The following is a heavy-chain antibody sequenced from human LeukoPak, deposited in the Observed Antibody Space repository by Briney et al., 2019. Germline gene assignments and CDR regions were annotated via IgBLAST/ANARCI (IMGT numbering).Heavy chain of an antibody. V-gene: IGHV3-11*04. CDR1: GFTFSDYY. D-gene: IGHD3-9*01. CDR2: ISSSGSTI. CDR3: ARFDYDILTGYFHY. J-gene: IGHJ4*02. Sequence: GGSLRLSCAASGFTFSDYYMSWIRQAPGKGLEWVSYISSSGSTIYYADSVKGRFTISRDNAKNSLYLQINSLRAEDTAVYYCARFDYDILTGYFHYWGQGTLVTVSS.